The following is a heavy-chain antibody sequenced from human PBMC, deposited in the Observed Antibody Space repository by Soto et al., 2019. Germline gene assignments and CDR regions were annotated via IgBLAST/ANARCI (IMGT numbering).Heavy chain of an antibody. CDR3: ARHVLRFLEWFNWFDP. CDR1: GYTFTSYG. CDR2: ISAYNGNT. Sequence: QVQLVQSGAEVKKPGASVKVSCKASGYTFTSYGISWVRQAPGQGLEWMGWISAYNGNTNYAQKLQGRVTMTTDTSTSTAYLERWSLRSDDTAVYYCARHVLRFLEWFNWFDPWGQGTLVTVSS. D-gene: IGHD3-3*01. V-gene: IGHV1-18*01. J-gene: IGHJ5*02.